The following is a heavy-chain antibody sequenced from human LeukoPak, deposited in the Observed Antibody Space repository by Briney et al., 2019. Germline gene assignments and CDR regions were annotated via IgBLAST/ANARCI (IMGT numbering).Heavy chain of an antibody. Sequence: PGGSLRLACAASGFTFSSYSMNWVRQAPGKGLEWVSSISSSSSYIYYADSVKGRFTISRDNAKNSLYLQMNSLRVEDTAVYYCARCNWNYALDYWGQGTLVTVSS. V-gene: IGHV3-21*01. D-gene: IGHD1-7*01. CDR3: ARCNWNYALDY. CDR1: GFTFSSYS. J-gene: IGHJ4*02. CDR2: ISSSSSYI.